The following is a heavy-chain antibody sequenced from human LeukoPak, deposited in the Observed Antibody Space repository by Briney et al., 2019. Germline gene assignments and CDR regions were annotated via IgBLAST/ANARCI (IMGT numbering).Heavy chain of an antibody. CDR1: GFRFRTYS. J-gene: IGHJ4*02. CDR2: ISGSGDST. D-gene: IGHD4-11*01. CDR3: AKFPTHPPYFDY. Sequence: PGGSLRLSCGASGFRFRTYSMTWVRQAPGKGLEWVSVISGSGDSTYYADSVKGRFTVSRDNSKNTLYLQMNSLRAEDTAIYYCAKFPTHPPYFDYWGQGTLVTVSS. V-gene: IGHV3-23*01.